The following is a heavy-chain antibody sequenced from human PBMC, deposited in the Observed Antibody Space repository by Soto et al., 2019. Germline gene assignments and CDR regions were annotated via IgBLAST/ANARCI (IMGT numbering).Heavy chain of an antibody. D-gene: IGHD6-25*01. CDR2: IYPGDSDT. J-gene: IGHJ6*02. Sequence: PGASLPISCKVSGYSFTSYWIGWVRKMPGKGLEWMGIIYPGDSDTRYSPSFQGQVTISADTSINTAYLQLSSLKASDTAMYYCARPSRRERADYGMDVWGQGTTVTVSS. CDR1: GYSFTSYW. V-gene: IGHV5-51*01. CDR3: ARPSRRERADYGMDV.